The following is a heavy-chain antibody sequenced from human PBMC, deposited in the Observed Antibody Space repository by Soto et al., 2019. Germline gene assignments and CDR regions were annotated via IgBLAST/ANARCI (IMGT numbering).Heavy chain of an antibody. CDR1: GYSFTSYW. Sequence: PGESLKISCKGSGYSFTSYWIGWVRQMPGKGLEWMGIIYPGDSDTRYSPSFQGQVTISADKSISTAYLQWSSLKASDTAMYYCALPWTTVTNAGVLNYYYMDVWGNRTTVTVSS. CDR3: ALPWTTVTNAGVLNYYYMDV. J-gene: IGHJ6*03. V-gene: IGHV5-51*01. CDR2: IYPGDSDT. D-gene: IGHD4-4*01.